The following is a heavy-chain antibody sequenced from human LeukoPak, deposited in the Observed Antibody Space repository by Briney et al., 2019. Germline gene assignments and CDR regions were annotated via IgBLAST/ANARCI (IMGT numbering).Heavy chain of an antibody. Sequence: GGSLRLSCAASGFTFSSYAMSWVRQAPGKGLEWVSAISGSGGSTYYADSVKGRFTISRDNSKNTLYLQMNSLGAEDTAVYYCAKDPTIFGVVPNFTFDYWGQGTLVTVSS. V-gene: IGHV3-23*01. CDR1: GFTFSSYA. CDR2: ISGSGGST. D-gene: IGHD3-3*01. J-gene: IGHJ4*02. CDR3: AKDPTIFGVVPNFTFDY.